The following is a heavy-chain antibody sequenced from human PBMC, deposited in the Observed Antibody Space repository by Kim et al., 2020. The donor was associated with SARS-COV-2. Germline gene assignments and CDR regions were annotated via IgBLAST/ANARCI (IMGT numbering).Heavy chain of an antibody. CDR3: ATLLVRGENFDY. V-gene: IGHV1-24*01. J-gene: IGHJ4*02. CDR1: GYTLTELS. CDR2: FDPEDGET. D-gene: IGHD3-10*01. Sequence: ASVKVSCKVSGYTLTELSMHWVRQAPGKGLEWMGGFDPEDGETIYAQKFQGRVTMTEDTSTDTAYMELSSLRSEDTAVYYCATLLVRGENFDYWGQGTLVTVSS.